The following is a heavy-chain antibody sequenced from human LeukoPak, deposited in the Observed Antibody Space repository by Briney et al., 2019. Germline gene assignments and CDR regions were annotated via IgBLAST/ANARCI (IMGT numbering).Heavy chain of an antibody. CDR3: TRWDCTTTGCYPFDY. J-gene: IGHJ4*02. D-gene: IGHD2-2*01. V-gene: IGHV3-73*01. Sequence: GGSLRLSCAASGFTFSGSAIHWVRQASGKGLEWVGRIRDKANSYATAYIASVKGRFTISRDDSKNTAYLQMSSLKTEDTAVYYCTRWDCTTTGCYPFDYWGQGTLVAVSS. CDR2: IRDKANSYAT. CDR1: GFTFSGSA.